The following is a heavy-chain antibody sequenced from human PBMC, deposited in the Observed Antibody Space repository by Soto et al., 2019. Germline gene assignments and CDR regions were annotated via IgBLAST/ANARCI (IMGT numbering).Heavy chain of an antibody. V-gene: IGHV2-5*05. J-gene: IGHJ4*02. CDR1: GFSLSTSGVG. D-gene: IGHD3-10*01. CDR3: AHRGQWPRAGGYDY. CDR2: IYWDDDK. Sequence: QITLKESGPTLVKPTQTLTLTCTFSGFSLSTSGVGVGWIRQPPGKALEWLALIYWDDDKRYGPSLKSRLTLTKDTSKNQVVLTMTNMDPVDTATYFCAHRGQWPRAGGYDYWGQGTLVTVSS.